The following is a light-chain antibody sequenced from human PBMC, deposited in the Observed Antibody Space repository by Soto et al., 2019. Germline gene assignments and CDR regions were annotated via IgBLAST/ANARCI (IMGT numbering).Light chain of an antibody. CDR1: SSDVGGYNY. CDR2: EVS. Sequence: QSALTQPASVSGSPGQSITISCTGNSSDVGGYNYVSWYQQHPGKAPKLMIYEVSNRPSGVSNRFSGSKSGNTASLTISGLQAEDEADYYYSSYSNSSPHSVFGTGTKVTVL. J-gene: IGLJ1*01. V-gene: IGLV2-14*01. CDR3: SSYSNSSPHSV.